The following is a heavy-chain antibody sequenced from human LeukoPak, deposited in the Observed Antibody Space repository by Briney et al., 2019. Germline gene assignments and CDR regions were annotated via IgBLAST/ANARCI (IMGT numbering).Heavy chain of an antibody. CDR1: GYTFTGYY. V-gene: IGHV1-2*02. Sequence: ASVKVSCKASGYTFTGYYMHWVRQAPGQGLEWMGWINPNSGGTNYAQKLQGRVTMTTDTSTSTAYMELRSLRSDDTAVYYCARVLDYYGSGSYYAGDAFDIWGQGTMVTVSS. D-gene: IGHD3-10*01. CDR2: INPNSGGT. CDR3: ARVLDYYGSGSYYAGDAFDI. J-gene: IGHJ3*02.